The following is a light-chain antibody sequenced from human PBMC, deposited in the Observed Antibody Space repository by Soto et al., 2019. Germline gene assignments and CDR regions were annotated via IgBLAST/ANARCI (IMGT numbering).Light chain of an antibody. J-gene: IGKJ5*01. V-gene: IGKV3D-20*02. CDR2: GAS. CDR3: QQRSNFST. CDR1: QSISSGY. Sequence: EIVLTQSPGTLSLSPGERATLSCRASQSISSGYLAWYQQKPGQAPRLLIYGASSRATGIPARFSGSGSGTDFTLTISSLEPEDFAVYYCQQRSNFSTFGQGTRLEIK.